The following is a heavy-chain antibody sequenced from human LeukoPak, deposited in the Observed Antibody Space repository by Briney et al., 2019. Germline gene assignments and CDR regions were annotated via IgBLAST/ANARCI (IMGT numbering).Heavy chain of an antibody. CDR2: IYYSGIT. V-gene: IGHV4-39*07. CDR1: GGSISSNGYY. D-gene: IGHD3-22*01. Sequence: PSETLSLTCTVSGGSISSNGYYWGWIRQSPGEGLEWIGNIYYSGITNYNPSLKSRVTISVDTSKNQFSLKLSSVTAADTAVYYCARPGVVVITKPYYMDVWGKGTTVTISS. J-gene: IGHJ6*03. CDR3: ARPGVVVITKPYYMDV.